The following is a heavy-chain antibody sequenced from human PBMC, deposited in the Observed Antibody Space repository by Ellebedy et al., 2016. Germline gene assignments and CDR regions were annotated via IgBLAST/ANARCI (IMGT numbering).Heavy chain of an antibody. CDR3: ATEGCNNGICYLDAFDI. V-gene: IGHV3-53*01. Sequence: GESLKISXAASGFTVTSRDMNWVRQAPGKGLEWVSHIYTAGTTNYADSVKGRFTISRDNAKNTLYLQMNSLRAEDTALYYCATEGCNNGICYLDAFDIWGQGTMVTVSS. J-gene: IGHJ3*02. D-gene: IGHD2-8*01. CDR2: IYTAGTT. CDR1: GFTVTSRD.